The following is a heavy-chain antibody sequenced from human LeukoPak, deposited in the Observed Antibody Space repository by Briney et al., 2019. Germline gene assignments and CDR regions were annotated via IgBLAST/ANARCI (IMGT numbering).Heavy chain of an antibody. CDR3: VRDRAYSFDY. J-gene: IGHJ4*02. CDR2: ISYDGSNK. Sequence: GRSLRLSCAASGFTFSSYAMHWVRQAPGQGLEWVAVISYDGSNKYYADSVEGRFTISRDNAKNSLYLQMNGLRDEDTAVYYCVRDRAYSFDYWGQGILVTVSS. CDR1: GFTFSSYA. V-gene: IGHV3-30-3*01. D-gene: IGHD2-21*01.